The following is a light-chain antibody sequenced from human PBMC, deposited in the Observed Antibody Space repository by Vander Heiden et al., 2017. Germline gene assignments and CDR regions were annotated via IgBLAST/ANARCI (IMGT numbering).Light chain of an antibody. CDR2: EVT. J-gene: IGLJ1*01. CDR1: SSDS. CDR3: SSKTDTGTFRV. V-gene: IGLV2-18*02. Sequence: QSALTQPPSVSGSPGQSVTISCTGTSSDSVSWYQQPPGTAPKLVIYEVTNRPSGAPDRFSGSKSGNTASLTISGLQAEDEADYYCSSKTDTGTFRVFGTGTRV.